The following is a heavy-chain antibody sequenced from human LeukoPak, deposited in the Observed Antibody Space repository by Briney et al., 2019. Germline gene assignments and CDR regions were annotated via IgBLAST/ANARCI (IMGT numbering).Heavy chain of an antibody. CDR3: AKDISDYYGSGGLDI. J-gene: IGHJ3*02. CDR2: ISGDGGST. Sequence: PGGSLRLSCAASGFTFDDYAMHWVRQAPGKGLEWVSLISGDGGSTYYADSVKGRFTISRGNSKNSLYLQMNSLRTEDTALYYCAKDISDYYGSGGLDIWGQGTMVTVSS. D-gene: IGHD3-10*01. CDR1: GFTFDDYA. V-gene: IGHV3-43*02.